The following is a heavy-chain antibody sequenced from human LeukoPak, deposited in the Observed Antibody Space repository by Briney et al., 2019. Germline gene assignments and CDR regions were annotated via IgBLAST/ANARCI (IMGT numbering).Heavy chain of an antibody. J-gene: IGHJ4*02. Sequence: ASVKLSRKASGYTLTSYYIHWVRQAPGQGLEWMGIINPSGGTTSCAQNFQGRLTMTWDTSTSTVYMEVSSLTSDDSAVYYCARAPRDKYFDYWGQGTLVTVSS. CDR2: INPSGGTT. CDR1: GYTLTSYY. V-gene: IGHV1-46*01. CDR3: ARAPRDKYFDY. D-gene: IGHD3-10*01.